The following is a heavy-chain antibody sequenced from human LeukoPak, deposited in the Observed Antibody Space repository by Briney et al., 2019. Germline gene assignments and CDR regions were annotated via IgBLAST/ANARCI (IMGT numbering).Heavy chain of an antibody. Sequence: GGSLRLSCEVTGLTFSSSDMHWVRQAPGRGPEWVSSIATGGDTFYLRSVRGRFTISRDNAKNSVYLQMNNLRAGDTAVYFCARGGSIGFDYWGQGILVTVSS. J-gene: IGHJ4*02. CDR2: IATGGDT. CDR1: GLTFSSSD. CDR3: ARGGSIGFDY. V-gene: IGHV3-13*01. D-gene: IGHD3-3*02.